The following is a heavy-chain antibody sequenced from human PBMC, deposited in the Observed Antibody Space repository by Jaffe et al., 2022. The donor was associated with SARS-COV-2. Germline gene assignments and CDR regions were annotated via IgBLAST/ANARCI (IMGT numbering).Heavy chain of an antibody. V-gene: IGHV3-23*04. CDR1: GFTFSSYA. J-gene: IGHJ3*02. CDR2: ISGSGGST. D-gene: IGHD3-9*01. Sequence: EVQLVESGGGLVQPGGSLRLSCAASGFTFSSYAMSWVRQAPGKGLEWVSAISGSGGSTYYADSVKGRFTISRDNSKNTLYLQMNSLRAEDTAVYYCAKDLVLRYFDWLFGAFDIWGQGTMVTVSS. CDR3: AKDLVLRYFDWLFGAFDI.